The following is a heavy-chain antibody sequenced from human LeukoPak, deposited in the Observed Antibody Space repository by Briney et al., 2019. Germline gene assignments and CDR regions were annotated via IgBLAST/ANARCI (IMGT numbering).Heavy chain of an antibody. D-gene: IGHD1-1*01. Sequence: PSETLSLTCTVSGGSISSYYRSWIRQPAGKGLEWIGRIYSSGSTNYNPSLNSRVTMSVDTSKNQFSLKLSSVTAADTAVYYCARRDWNYWYFDLWGRGTLVTVSS. CDR3: ARRDWNYWYFDL. J-gene: IGHJ2*01. CDR1: GGSISSYY. CDR2: IYSSGST. V-gene: IGHV4-4*07.